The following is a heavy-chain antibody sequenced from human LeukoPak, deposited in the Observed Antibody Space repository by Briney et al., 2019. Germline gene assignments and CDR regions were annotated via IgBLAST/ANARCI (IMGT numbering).Heavy chain of an antibody. V-gene: IGHV3-23*01. D-gene: IGHD6-25*01. Sequence: GGSLRLSCAASGFTFTSYAMSWVRQAPGKGLEWVSTISDSSDRTYYADSVKGRFTISRDNSKNTLYLQLSSLRAEDTAVYYCAKGLAAGSQYFDYWGQGTLVTVSS. CDR3: AKGLAAGSQYFDY. CDR2: ISDSSDRT. CDR1: GFTFTSYA. J-gene: IGHJ4*02.